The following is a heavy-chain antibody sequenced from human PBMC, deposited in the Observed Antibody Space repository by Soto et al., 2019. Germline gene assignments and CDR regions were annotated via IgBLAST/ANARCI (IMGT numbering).Heavy chain of an antibody. D-gene: IGHD1-1*01. V-gene: IGHV4-39*01. Sequence: SETLSLTCTVTDYSITSHSYYWGWIRQSPGREMQWIGTVHHTGTTSYNPSLQSRATIAIDASKNQMFLKLISVPAADTAVYFCARVLGAQRNHYFVGFDNWGPETQVKVSS. CDR1: DYSITSHSYY. CDR3: ARVLGAQRNHYFVGFDN. CDR2: VHHTGTT. J-gene: IGHJ4*01.